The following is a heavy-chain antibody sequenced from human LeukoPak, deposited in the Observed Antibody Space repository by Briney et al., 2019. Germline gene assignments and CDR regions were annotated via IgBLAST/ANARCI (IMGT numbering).Heavy chain of an antibody. Sequence: SETLSLTCTVSGGSISSYYWSWLRQPPGEGLEWIGYIYYSGNTNYNPSLESRVTISVDTSKNKFSLKLSSVTAADTAVYYCARDRRTSSTPNDAFDIWGQGTMVTVSS. V-gene: IGHV4-59*01. CDR1: GGSISSYY. CDR2: IYYSGNT. D-gene: IGHD6-13*01. J-gene: IGHJ3*02. CDR3: ARDRRTSSTPNDAFDI.